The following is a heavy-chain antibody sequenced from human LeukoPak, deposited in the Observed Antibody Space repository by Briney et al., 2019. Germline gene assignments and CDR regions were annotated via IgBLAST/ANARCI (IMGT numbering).Heavy chain of an antibody. Sequence: KSGGSLRLSCAASGFTFSSYWMSWVRQAPGKGLEWIGEINHSGSTNYNPSLKSRVTISVDTSKNQFSLKLSSVTAADTAVYYCARRVGATKSLDYWGQGTLVTVSS. CDR3: ARRVGATKSLDY. CDR1: GFTFSSYW. V-gene: IGHV4-34*01. CDR2: INHSGST. J-gene: IGHJ4*02. D-gene: IGHD1-26*01.